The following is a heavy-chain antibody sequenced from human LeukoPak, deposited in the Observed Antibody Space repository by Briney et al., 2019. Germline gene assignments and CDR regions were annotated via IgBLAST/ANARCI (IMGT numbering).Heavy chain of an antibody. CDR2: ISWNSGSI. V-gene: IGHV3-9*01. J-gene: IGHJ2*01. CDR3: AKGSYDSSGYYHWYFDL. D-gene: IGHD3-22*01. Sequence: PGGSLRLSCAASGFTFDDYAMHWVRQAPGKGLEGVSGISWNSGSIGYADSVKGRFTISRDNAKNSLYLQMNSLRAEDTALYYCAKGSYDSSGYYHWYFDLWGRGTLVTVSS. CDR1: GFTFDDYA.